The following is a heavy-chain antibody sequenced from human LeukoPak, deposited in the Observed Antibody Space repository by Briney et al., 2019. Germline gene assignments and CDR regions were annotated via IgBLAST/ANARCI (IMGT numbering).Heavy chain of an antibody. Sequence: PGGSLRLSCAASGFTVSSNYMSWVRQAPGKGLEWVSVIYSGGSTYYADSVKGRFTISRDNSKNTLYLQMNSLRAEDTAVYYCARGCIAAAGRHAFDIWGQGTMVTVSS. CDR2: IYSGGST. CDR1: GFTVSSNY. V-gene: IGHV3-66*01. D-gene: IGHD6-13*01. CDR3: ARGCIAAAGRHAFDI. J-gene: IGHJ3*02.